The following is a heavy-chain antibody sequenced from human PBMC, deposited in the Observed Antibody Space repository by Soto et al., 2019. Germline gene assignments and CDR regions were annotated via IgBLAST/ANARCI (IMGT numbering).Heavy chain of an antibody. J-gene: IGHJ4*02. D-gene: IGHD3-10*01. CDR1: GFTFSGYS. CDR2: ISSSSTYI. CDR3: ARGQGLGELLTDF. V-gene: IGHV3-21*01. Sequence: GGSLRLSCAASGFTFSGYSMNWVRQTPGQGLEWVSSISSSSTYIYYADSVKGRFTISRDNAQNTLYLQINSLRAEDTAVYYCARGQGLGELLTDFWGQGALVTVSS.